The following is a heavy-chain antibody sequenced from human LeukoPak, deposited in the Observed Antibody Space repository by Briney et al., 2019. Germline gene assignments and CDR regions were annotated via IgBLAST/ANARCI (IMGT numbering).Heavy chain of an antibody. Sequence: PGGSLRLSCEASGFTFSSYEMNWLRQAPGKGLEGVSCISDRGNTMFYRGSVRGRFTISRDNAKNSLYLQMNSLRAEDTAVYYCARAVTTLRGVKDWFDPWGQGALVTVSS. CDR1: GFTFSSYE. D-gene: IGHD3-10*01. J-gene: IGHJ5*02. CDR2: ISDRGNTM. V-gene: IGHV3-48*03. CDR3: ARAVTTLRGVKDWFDP.